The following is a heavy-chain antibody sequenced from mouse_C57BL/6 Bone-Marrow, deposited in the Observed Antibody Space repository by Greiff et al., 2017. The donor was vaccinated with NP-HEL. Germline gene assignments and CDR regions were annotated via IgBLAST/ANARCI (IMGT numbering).Heavy chain of an antibody. CDR2: IDPSDSYT. CDR1: GYTFTSYW. V-gene: IGHV1-50*01. J-gene: IGHJ1*03. D-gene: IGHD1-1*01. Sequence: VQLQQPGAELVKPGASVKLSCKASGYTFTSYWMQWVKQRPGQGLEWIGEIDPSDSYTNYNQKFKGKATLTVDTSSSTAYMQLSSLTSEDSAVYYCSYGSSYRWYFDVWGTGTTVTVSS. CDR3: SYGSSYRWYFDV.